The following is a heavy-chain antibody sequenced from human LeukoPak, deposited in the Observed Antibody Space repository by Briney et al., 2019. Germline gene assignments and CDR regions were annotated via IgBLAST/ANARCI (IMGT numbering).Heavy chain of an antibody. CDR3: ASSYYYDSSGYSIDY. CDR2: INHSGST. CDR1: GGSFSGYY. D-gene: IGHD3-22*01. V-gene: IGHV4-34*01. J-gene: IGHJ4*02. Sequence: PSETLSLTCAVYGGSFSGYYWSWIRQPPGKGLEWIGEINHSGSTNYNPSLKSRVTISVDTSKNQFSLKLSSVTAADTAVSYCASSYYYDSSGYSIDYWGQGTLVTVSS.